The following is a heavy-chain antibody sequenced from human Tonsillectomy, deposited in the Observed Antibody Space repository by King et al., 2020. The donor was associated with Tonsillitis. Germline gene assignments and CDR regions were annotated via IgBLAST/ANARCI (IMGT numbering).Heavy chain of an antibody. V-gene: IGHV1-58*01. CDR2: IVVGSGNT. CDR1: GFTFTSSA. CDR3: ALANQSSSWSVGWYFDL. Sequence: QLVQSGPEVKKPGTSVKVSCKASGFTFTSSAVQWVRQARGQRLEWIGWIVVGSGNTNYAQKFQERVTITRDMSTSTAYMELSSLRSEDTAVYYCALANQSSSWSVGWYFDLWGRGTLVTVSS. J-gene: IGHJ2*01. D-gene: IGHD6-13*01.